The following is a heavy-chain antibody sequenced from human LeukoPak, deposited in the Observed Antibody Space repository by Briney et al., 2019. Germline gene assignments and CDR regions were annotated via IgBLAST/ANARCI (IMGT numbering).Heavy chain of an antibody. V-gene: IGHV4-39*01. J-gene: IGHJ4*02. CDR2: IYYSGST. Sequence: SETLSLTCTVSGGSISSSSYYWGWIRQPPGKGLEWIGSIYYSGSTYYNPSLKSRVTISVDTSKNQFSLKLSSVTAADTAVYYCARVKWGGYYDSSGYPEAIDWGQGTLVTVSS. D-gene: IGHD3-22*01. CDR3: ARVKWGGYYDSSGYPEAID. CDR1: GGSISSSSYY.